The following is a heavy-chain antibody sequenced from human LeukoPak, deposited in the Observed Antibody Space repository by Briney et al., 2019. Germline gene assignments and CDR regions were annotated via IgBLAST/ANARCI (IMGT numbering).Heavy chain of an antibody. Sequence: PGGSLRLSCAASGFTSSGHWMSWVRQAPGKGLEWVANTNQGGSDKYYVDSVKGRFTISRDNANNLLYLQMNSLRGEDTAVYYCTRDRSRAEDDWGQGTLVTVSS. CDR3: TRDRSRAEDD. J-gene: IGHJ4*02. V-gene: IGHV3-7*01. CDR2: TNQGGSDK. CDR1: GFTSSGHW. D-gene: IGHD1-14*01.